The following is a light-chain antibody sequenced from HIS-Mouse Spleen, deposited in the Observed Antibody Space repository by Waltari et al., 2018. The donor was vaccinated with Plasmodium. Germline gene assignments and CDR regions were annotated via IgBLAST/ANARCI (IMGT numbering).Light chain of an antibody. CDR1: QGISSY. CDR3: QQYYSYPPVT. Sequence: AIRMTQSPSSFSASTGARVTISCRASQGISSYLAWYQQNPGKAPKLLIYAASTLQSGVPSRFSGSGSGTDFTLTISCLQSEDFATYYCQQYYSYPPVTFGGGTKVEIK. V-gene: IGKV1-8*01. J-gene: IGKJ4*01. CDR2: AAS.